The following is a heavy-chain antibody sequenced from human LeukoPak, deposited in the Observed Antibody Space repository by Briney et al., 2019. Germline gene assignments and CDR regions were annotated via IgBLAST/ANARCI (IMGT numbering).Heavy chain of an antibody. J-gene: IGHJ4*02. CDR3: ARGPFRDILTGSPSWYSDY. CDR2: INHSGST. CDR1: GGSFSGYY. Sequence: SETLSLTCAVYGGSFSGYYWSWIRQPPGKGLEWIGEINHSGSTNYNPSLKSRVTISVDTSKNQFSLKLSSVTAADTAVYYCARGPFRDILTGSPSWYSDYWGQGTLVTVSS. V-gene: IGHV4-34*01. D-gene: IGHD3-9*01.